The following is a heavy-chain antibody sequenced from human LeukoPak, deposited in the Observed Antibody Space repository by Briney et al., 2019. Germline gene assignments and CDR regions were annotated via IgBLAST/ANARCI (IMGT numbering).Heavy chain of an antibody. CDR1: GGTFSSYA. D-gene: IGHD2-2*01. J-gene: IGHJ4*02. CDR3: ARDRGPIYCSSTSCTPAGFDY. V-gene: IGHV1-69*05. CDR2: IIPIFGTA. Sequence: SVKVSCKASGGTFSSYAISWVRQAPGQGLEWMGGIIPIFGTANYAQKFQGRVTINTDESTSTAYMELSSLRSEDTAVYYCARDRGPIYCSSTSCTPAGFDYWGQGTLVTVSS.